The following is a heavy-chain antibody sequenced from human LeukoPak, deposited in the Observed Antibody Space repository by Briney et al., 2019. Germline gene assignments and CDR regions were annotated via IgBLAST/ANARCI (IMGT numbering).Heavy chain of an antibody. CDR1: DGSITRYY. V-gene: IGHV4-4*07. CDR3: ARDDPFDS. J-gene: IGHJ4*02. CDR2: IYSGGTT. Sequence: ASETLSLTCTVSDGSITRYYWSWIRQPAGKRLEWLGRIYSGGTTNYNPAFQTRVFMSVDTSKNQFYLKLSSVTVADTAVYYCARDDPFDSWGQGILVTVSS.